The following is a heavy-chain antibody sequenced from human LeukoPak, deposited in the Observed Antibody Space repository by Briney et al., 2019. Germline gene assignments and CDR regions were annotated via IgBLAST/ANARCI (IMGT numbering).Heavy chain of an antibody. CDR2: ISAYNGNT. J-gene: IGHJ4*02. V-gene: IGHV1-18*01. CDR3: AREDTAMAALDY. CDR1: GYTFTSYG. Sequence: ASVKVSCKASGYTFTSYGISWVRQAPGQGLEWMGWISAYNGNTNYAQKLQGRVTLTTDPSTSTVYMELSSLRSDDTAVYYCAREDTAMAALDYWGQGTLVTVSS. D-gene: IGHD5-18*01.